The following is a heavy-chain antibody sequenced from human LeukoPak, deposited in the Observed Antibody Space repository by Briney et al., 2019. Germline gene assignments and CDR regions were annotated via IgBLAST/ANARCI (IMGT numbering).Heavy chain of an antibody. CDR3: ARQYCSSTSCYGGAFDT. J-gene: IGHJ3*02. Sequence: SVKVSCKASGYTFTGYYMHWVRQAPGQGLEWMRCINPNSGGTNYAQKFQGRVTMTRDTSISTAYMELSRLRSDDTAVYYCARQYCSSTSCYGGAFDTWGQGTMVTVSS. CDR1: GYTFTGYY. D-gene: IGHD2-2*01. CDR2: INPNSGGT. V-gene: IGHV1-2*02.